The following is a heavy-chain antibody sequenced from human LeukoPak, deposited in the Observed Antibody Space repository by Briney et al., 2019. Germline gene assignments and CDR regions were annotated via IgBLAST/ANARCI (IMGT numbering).Heavy chain of an antibody. V-gene: IGHV2-5*01. Sequence: SGPTLVKPTQTLTLTCTFSGFSLSTSGVGVGWIRQPPGKALEWLALIYWNDDKRYSPSLKSRLTITKDTSKNQVVLTMTNMDPVDTATYYCAHSLRSALKYCSSTSCRGPFDYWAREPWSPSPQ. D-gene: IGHD2-2*01. CDR1: GFSLSTSGVG. J-gene: IGHJ4*02. CDR2: IYWNDDK. CDR3: AHSLRSALKYCSSTSCRGPFDY.